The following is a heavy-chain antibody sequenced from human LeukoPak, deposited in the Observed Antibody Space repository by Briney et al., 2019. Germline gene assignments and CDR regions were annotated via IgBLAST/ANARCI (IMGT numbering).Heavy chain of an antibody. CDR1: GGSISSGGYY. CDR3: ARWETGTGDYYFDY. Sequence: SQTLSLTCTVSGGSISSGGYYWSWIRQHPGKGLEWIGYIYYSGSTYYHPSLKSRVTLSVDTSKNQFSLKLSSVTAADTAVYYCARWETGTGDYYFDYWGQGTLVTVSS. D-gene: IGHD1-7*01. CDR2: IYYSGST. J-gene: IGHJ4*02. V-gene: IGHV4-31*03.